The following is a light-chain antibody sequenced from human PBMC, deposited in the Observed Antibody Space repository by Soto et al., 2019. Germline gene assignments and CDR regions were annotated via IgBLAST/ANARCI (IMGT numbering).Light chain of an antibody. V-gene: IGKV3-20*01. Sequence: EVVLTQSPGTLSLSPGERATLSCRASQSVSNNYLAWYQQKPGQAPRLLIYGASNRPTGIPDRFSGSGSGTDLPLTISRLEPEDFAVYYCQQYGSSGTVGQGTKVEIK. J-gene: IGKJ1*01. CDR3: QQYGSSGT. CDR1: QSVSNNY. CDR2: GAS.